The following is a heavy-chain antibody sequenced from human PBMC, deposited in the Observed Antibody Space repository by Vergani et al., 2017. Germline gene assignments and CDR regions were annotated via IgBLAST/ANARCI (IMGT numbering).Heavy chain of an antibody. Sequence: EVQLLESGGGLVQPGGSLRLSCAASGFTFSSYAMSRVRQAPGKGLEWVTAISGSGGSTYYADSVKGRFTISRDNSKNTLYLQMNSLRAEDTAVYYCARRDYYDSSGYSDWGQGTLVTVSS. D-gene: IGHD3-22*01. V-gene: IGHV3-23*01. CDR3: ARRDYYDSSGYSD. CDR1: GFTFSSYA. CDR2: ISGSGGST. J-gene: IGHJ4*02.